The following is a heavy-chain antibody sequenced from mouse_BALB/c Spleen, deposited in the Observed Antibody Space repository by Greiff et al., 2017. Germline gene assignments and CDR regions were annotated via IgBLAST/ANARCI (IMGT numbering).Heavy chain of an antibody. Sequence: EVNLVESGGGLVKTGGSLKLSCAASGFTFSDYYMYWVRQTPEKRLEWVATISDGGSYTYYPDSVKGRFTISRDNAKNNLYLQMSSLKSEDTAMYYCARGLWGSRGMDYWGQGTSVTVSS. CDR2: ISDGGSYT. CDR3: ARGLWGSRGMDY. J-gene: IGHJ4*01. V-gene: IGHV5-4*02. CDR1: GFTFSDYY.